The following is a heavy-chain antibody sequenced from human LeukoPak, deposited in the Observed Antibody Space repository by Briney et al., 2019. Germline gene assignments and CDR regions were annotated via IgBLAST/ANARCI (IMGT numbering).Heavy chain of an antibody. CDR1: GYTFTSYG. V-gene: IGHV1-18*01. CDR3: AGHLRAMVAAYFDY. Sequence: ASVKVSCKASGYTFTSYGISWVRQAPGQGLEWMGWISAYNGNTNYAQKLQGRVTMTTDTSTSTAYMELRSLRSDDTAVYYCAGHLRAMVAAYFDYWGQGTLVTVSS. CDR2: ISAYNGNT. J-gene: IGHJ4*02. D-gene: IGHD2-15*01.